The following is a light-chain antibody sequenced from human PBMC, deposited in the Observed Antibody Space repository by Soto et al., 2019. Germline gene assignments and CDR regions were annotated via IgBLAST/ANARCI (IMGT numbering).Light chain of an antibody. J-gene: IGLJ2*01. CDR3: CSSASRRHVV. CDR2: ADY. Sequence: QSALTQPASVSGSRGLSITISCTGTSSYVETYNIVSWYQHHPGKAPKLIIYADYKRPSGVSDRFYGSKSGNTASLTISGIQAEDEADYYCCSSASRRHVVFGAGTKLTVL. V-gene: IGLV2-23*01. CDR1: SSYVETYNI.